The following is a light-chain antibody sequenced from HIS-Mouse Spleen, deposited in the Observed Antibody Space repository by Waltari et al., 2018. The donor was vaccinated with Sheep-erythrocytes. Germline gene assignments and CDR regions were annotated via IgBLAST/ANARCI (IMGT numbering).Light chain of an antibody. Sequence: QSALTQPRSVSGSPGPSVTIPCTGTSTDGGGYNTVSWYQQHPGKAPKLMIYDVSKRPSGVPDRFSGSKSGNTASLTISGLQAEDEADYYCCSYAGSYNHVFATGTKVTVL. CDR2: DVS. CDR3: CSYAGSYNHV. V-gene: IGLV2-11*01. J-gene: IGLJ1*01. CDR1: STDGGGYNT.